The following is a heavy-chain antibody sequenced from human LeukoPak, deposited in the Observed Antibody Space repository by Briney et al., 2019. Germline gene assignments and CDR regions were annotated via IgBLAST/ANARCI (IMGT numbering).Heavy chain of an antibody. D-gene: IGHD6-13*01. CDR3: ARDGSVDSSSWYERGRTSYFDY. CDR1: SEPFIGYY. Sequence: PSETLSLTCAVYSEPFIGYYWSWIRQPPGKGLEWIGYIYYSGSTNYNPSLKSRVTISVDTSKNQFSLKLSSVTAADTAVYYCARDGSVDSSSWYERGRTSYFDYWGQGTLVTVSS. J-gene: IGHJ4*02. V-gene: IGHV4-59*01. CDR2: IYYSGST.